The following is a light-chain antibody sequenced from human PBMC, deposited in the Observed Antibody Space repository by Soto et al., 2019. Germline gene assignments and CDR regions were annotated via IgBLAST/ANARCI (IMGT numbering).Light chain of an antibody. V-gene: IGKV1-5*01. J-gene: IGKJ4*01. CDR2: HAS. Sequence: DLQMTQSPSTLSASVGDRFTITCRASQSISSWLAWYQQKPGKAPKILXYHASSLETGVPSRFSGSGSGTDFTLTISSLQPEDFETYYCQQFNNYPLTFGGGTKVDIK. CDR1: QSISSW. CDR3: QQFNNYPLT.